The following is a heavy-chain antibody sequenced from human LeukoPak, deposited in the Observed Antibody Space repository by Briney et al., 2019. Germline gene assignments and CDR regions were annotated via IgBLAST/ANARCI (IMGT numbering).Heavy chain of an antibody. V-gene: IGHV2-5*01. CDR2: FYWTDEK. J-gene: IGHJ4*02. CDR3: ALRFSEALAFDY. Sequence: SGPTLVNPTQTLTVTCSFSGFSVSSSGVAVTWIRQPPGKALEWLALFYWTDEKHYNPSLNNRLTITKHTSKNQVVLTMTNMDPMDTATFYCALRFSEALAFDYWGQGTLVTVSS. D-gene: IGHD6-6*01. CDR1: GFSVSSSGVA.